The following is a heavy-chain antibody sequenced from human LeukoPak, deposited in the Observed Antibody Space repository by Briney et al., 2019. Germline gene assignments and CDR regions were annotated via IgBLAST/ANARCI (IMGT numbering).Heavy chain of an antibody. V-gene: IGHV3-53*01. CDR3: ARGGSRGGSGSYYNGYYFDY. D-gene: IGHD3-10*01. Sequence: GGTLRLSCAASGFTFSSYGMSWVRQAPGKGLEWVSVIYSGGSTYYADSVKGRFTISRDNSKNTLYLQMNSLRAEDTAVYYCARGGSRGGSGSYYNGYYFDYWGQGTLVTVSS. CDR2: IYSGGST. J-gene: IGHJ4*02. CDR1: GFTFSSYG.